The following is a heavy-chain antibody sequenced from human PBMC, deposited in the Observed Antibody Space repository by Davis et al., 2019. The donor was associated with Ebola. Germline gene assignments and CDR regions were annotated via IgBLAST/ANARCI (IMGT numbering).Heavy chain of an antibody. CDR1: GYTFTGYY. V-gene: IGHV1-2*02. J-gene: IGHJ4*02. D-gene: IGHD2-2*01. CDR3: ARNPQYCSRTTCYELDY. Sequence: ALVKVSCKASGYTFTGYYMHWVRQAPGQGLEWMGWINPNSGGTNYAQKFQGRVTMTRDTSISTAYMELSRLRSDDTALYYCARNPQYCSRTTCYELDYWGQGTLVTVSS. CDR2: INPNSGGT.